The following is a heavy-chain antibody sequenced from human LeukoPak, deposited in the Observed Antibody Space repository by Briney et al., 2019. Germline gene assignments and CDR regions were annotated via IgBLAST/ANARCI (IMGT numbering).Heavy chain of an antibody. D-gene: IGHD2-15*01. CDR3: ARHPAYCSGDC. Sequence: GASVKVSFKASGYTFTSYFIHWVRQAPGQGLEWMGIINPGTGGTTYAQNFQGRVTMTSDTSTSTAYMELTSLRSDDTAVYYCARHPAYCSGDCWGQGTLVTVSS. V-gene: IGHV1-46*01. CDR2: INPGTGGT. J-gene: IGHJ4*02. CDR1: GYTFTSYF.